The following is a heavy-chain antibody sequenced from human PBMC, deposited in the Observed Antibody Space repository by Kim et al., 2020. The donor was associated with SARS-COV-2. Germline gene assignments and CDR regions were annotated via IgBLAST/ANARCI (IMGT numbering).Heavy chain of an antibody. V-gene: IGHV3-21*01. CDR3: AKSPPGEGSSWCLNWFDP. J-gene: IGHJ5*02. CDR2: ISSSSSYK. CDR1: GFIFRNYG. Sequence: GGSLRLSCAAFGFIFRNYGMNWVRQAPGKGLEWVSSISSSSSYKYYADSVKGRFTVSRDNAKSSVYLQMNSLRAEDTAVYYCAKSPPGEGSSWCLNWFDPWGQGTLVTVSS. D-gene: IGHD6-13*01.